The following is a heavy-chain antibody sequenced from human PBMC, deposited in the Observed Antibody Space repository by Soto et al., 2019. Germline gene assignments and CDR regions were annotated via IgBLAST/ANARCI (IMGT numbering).Heavy chain of an antibody. CDR1: GFSFSIYG. CDR2: ISYDGGNK. CDR3: AKKHSGSYYEGPDS. J-gene: IGHJ5*01. Sequence: GGSLRLSCVASGFSFSIYGMHWVRQAPGKGLEWVATISYDGGNKHHADPVKGRFTISRDNSRNTLYLQMNSLIDDDTAVYYCAKKHSGSYYEGPDSWGQGTLVTVSS. D-gene: IGHD1-26*01. V-gene: IGHV3-30*18.